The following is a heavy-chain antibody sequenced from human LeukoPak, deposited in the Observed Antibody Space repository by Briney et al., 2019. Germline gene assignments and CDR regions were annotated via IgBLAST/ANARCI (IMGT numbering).Heavy chain of an antibody. CDR1: GGTFSSYA. D-gene: IGHD2-21*02. J-gene: IGHJ6*03. Sequence: SVKVSCKASGGTFSSYAISWVRQAPGQGLEWMGGIIPIFGTANYAQKFQGRVTITTDESTSTAYMELSSLRSEDTAVYYCATQTYCGGDCRPERDYYYYYMDVWGKGTTVTVPS. CDR2: IIPIFGTA. CDR3: ATQTYCGGDCRPERDYYYYYMDV. V-gene: IGHV1-69*05.